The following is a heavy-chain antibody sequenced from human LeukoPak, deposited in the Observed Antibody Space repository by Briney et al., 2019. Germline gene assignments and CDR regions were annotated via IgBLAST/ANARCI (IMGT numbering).Heavy chain of an antibody. Sequence: PGGSLRLSCAVSGFTFSSYSMNWVRQAPGKGLEWVSSTSSSISYIYYAGLVKGRFTRSRDNAKNSLYLHMNSLRAEDTAVYYCAKAPITMVYYMDVWGKGTTVTISS. V-gene: IGHV3-21*04. D-gene: IGHD3-10*01. J-gene: IGHJ6*03. CDR3: AKAPITMVYYMDV. CDR2: TSSSISYI. CDR1: GFTFSSYS.